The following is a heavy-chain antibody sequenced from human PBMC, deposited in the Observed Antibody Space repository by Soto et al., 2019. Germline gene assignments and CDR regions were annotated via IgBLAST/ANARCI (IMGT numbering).Heavy chain of an antibody. Sequence: SGTLSLTCAVSGGSISSSNWWSWVRQPPGKGLEWIGEIYHSGSTNYNPSLKSRVTISVDKSKNQFSLKLSSVTAADTAVYYCARAGGPAAGTGYLDNWGQGTLVTVSS. CDR3: ARAGGPAAGTGYLDN. V-gene: IGHV4-4*02. CDR1: GGSISSSNW. D-gene: IGHD6-13*01. CDR2: IYHSGST. J-gene: IGHJ4*02.